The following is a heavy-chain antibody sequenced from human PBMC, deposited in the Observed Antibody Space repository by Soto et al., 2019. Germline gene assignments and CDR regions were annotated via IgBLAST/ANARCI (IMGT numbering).Heavy chain of an antibody. CDR1: GGSISSSSYY. J-gene: IGHJ6*03. D-gene: IGHD3-10*01. CDR3: ARGETYYYYMDV. V-gene: IGHV4-39*01. CDR2: IYYSGST. Sequence: PSETLSLTCTVSGGSISSSSYYWGWIRQPPGKGLEWIGSIYYSGSTYYNPSLKSRVTISVDTSKNQFSLKLSSVTAADTAVYYCARGETYYYYMDVWGKGTTVTV.